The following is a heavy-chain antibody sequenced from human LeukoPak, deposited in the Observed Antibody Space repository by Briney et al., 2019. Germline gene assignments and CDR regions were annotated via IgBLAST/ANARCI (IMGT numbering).Heavy chain of an antibody. CDR3: ARRGAAGLFDY. CDR1: GGSISSYY. V-gene: IGHV4-59*01. CDR2: IYYSGST. J-gene: IGHJ4*02. D-gene: IGHD6-13*01. Sequence: SETLSLTCTVSGGSISSYYWSWIRQPPGKGLECIGYIYYSGSTNYNPSLKSRVTISVDTSKNQFSLKLSSVTAADTAVYYCARRGAAGLFDYWGQGTLVTVSS.